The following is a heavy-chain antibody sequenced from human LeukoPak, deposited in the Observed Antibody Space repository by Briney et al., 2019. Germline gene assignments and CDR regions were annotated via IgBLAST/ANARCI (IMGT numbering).Heavy chain of an antibody. CDR2: ISYDGFDR. Sequence: GGSLRLSCAASGFTFSSYAMHWVRQAPGKGLEWVAVISYDGFDRYYADSVKGRFTISRDNSKNTLYLQMNSLRAEDTAIYYCAKNGDRGAYCSGGSCYPYYYYNMDVWGKGTTVTISS. CDR3: AKNGDRGAYCSGGSCYPYYYYNMDV. J-gene: IGHJ6*03. D-gene: IGHD2-15*01. V-gene: IGHV3-30*04. CDR1: GFTFSSYA.